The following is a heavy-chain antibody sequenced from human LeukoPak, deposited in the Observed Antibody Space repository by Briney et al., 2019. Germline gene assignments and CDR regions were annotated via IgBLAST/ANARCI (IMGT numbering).Heavy chain of an antibody. CDR1: GGSISSSSYY. CDR2: IYYSGST. V-gene: IGHV4-61*01. CDR3: ARLRVTAYYFDY. Sequence: AETLSLTCTVSGGSISSSSYYWSWIRQPPGKGLEWIGYIYYSGSTNYNPSLKSRVTISVDTSKNQFSLKLSSVTAADTAVYYCARLRVTAYYFDYWGQGTLVTVSS. D-gene: IGHD2-21*02. J-gene: IGHJ4*02.